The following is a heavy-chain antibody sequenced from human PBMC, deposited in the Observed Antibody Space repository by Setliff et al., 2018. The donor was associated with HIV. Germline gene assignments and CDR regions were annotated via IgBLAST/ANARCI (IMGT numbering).Heavy chain of an antibody. CDR1: GYSISSGYY. CDR3: ARGSRQLTIFGVVFKTNYYFMDV. CDR2: IYHNGIT. Sequence: SETLSLTCGVSGYSISSGYYWGWIRQPPGKGLEWIGSIYHNGITYYNPSLKSRVTISVDKSKNQFSLTLNSVTAADTAVYYCARGSRQLTIFGVVFKTNYYFMDVWGKGTAVTVSS. D-gene: IGHD3-3*01. V-gene: IGHV4-38-2*01. J-gene: IGHJ6*03.